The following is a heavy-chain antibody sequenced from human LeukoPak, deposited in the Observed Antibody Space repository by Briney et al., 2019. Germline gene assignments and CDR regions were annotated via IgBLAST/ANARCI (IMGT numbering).Heavy chain of an antibody. CDR1: GGSISSYY. CDR3: ASTYDSSGYPFGY. CDR2: IYYSGST. D-gene: IGHD3-22*01. J-gene: IGHJ4*02. Sequence: PSETLSLTCTVSGGSISSYYWSWIRQPPGKGLEWIGYIYYSGSTNYNPSLKSRVTISVDTSKNQFSLKLSSVTAADTAVYYCASTYDSSGYPFGYWGQGTLVTVSS. V-gene: IGHV4-59*01.